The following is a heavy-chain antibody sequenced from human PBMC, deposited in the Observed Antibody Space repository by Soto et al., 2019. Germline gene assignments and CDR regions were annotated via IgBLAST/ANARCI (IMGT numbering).Heavy chain of an antibody. D-gene: IGHD5-12*01. CDR2: ITSSSSNFT. CDR3: VRDRGYSGFFY. Sequence: QVQLVESGGGLVKPGGSLRLSCAASGFTFSDYYMSWIRQAPGKGLEWVSYITSSSSNFTNYADSVKGRFTISRDNAKNSVYLQMDSLRVEDTAVYYCVRDRGYSGFFYWGQGALVTVPA. CDR1: GFTFSDYY. J-gene: IGHJ4*02. V-gene: IGHV3-11*06.